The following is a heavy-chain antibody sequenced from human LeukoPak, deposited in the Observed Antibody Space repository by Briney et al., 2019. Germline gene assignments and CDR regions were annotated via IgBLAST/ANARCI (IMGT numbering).Heavy chain of an antibody. CDR2: IYDSGST. J-gene: IGHJ4*02. D-gene: IGHD3-22*01. CDR1: GGSISSYA. Sequence: PSETLSLTCTVSGGSISSYAWSWIRQPPGKGLECIGYIYDSGSTNYNPSLKSRVAISVDKSKNQFSLKLSYVTAADTAVYYCARLSHYFDSSGYYYVRFLDYWGQGTLVTVSS. V-gene: IGHV4-59*08. CDR3: ARLSHYFDSSGYYYVRFLDY.